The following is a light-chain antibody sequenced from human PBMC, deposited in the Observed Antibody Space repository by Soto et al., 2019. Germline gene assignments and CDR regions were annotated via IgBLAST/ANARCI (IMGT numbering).Light chain of an antibody. Sequence: DIQMTQSPSSVSAFVGDRVTITCRASQDISSWLAWYQQKPGKAPQLLIYAASNLQSAVPSRLSCSGSGTDFTLAINSLQPEDCATYFCQLAYGFPYTFGQGTKLEIK. J-gene: IGKJ2*01. CDR2: AAS. CDR1: QDISSW. V-gene: IGKV1-12*02. CDR3: QLAYGFPYT.